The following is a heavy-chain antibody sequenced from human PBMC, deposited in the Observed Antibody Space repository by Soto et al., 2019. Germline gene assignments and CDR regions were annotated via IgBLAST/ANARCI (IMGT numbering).Heavy chain of an antibody. J-gene: IGHJ3*02. CDR2: INHSGST. CDR1: GGSISSGGYS. Sequence: SETLSLTCAVSGGSISSGGYSWSWIRQPPGKGLEWIGEINHSGSTNYNPSLKNRVTISVDTSKNQFSLKLSSVTAADTAVYYCARELLWFGEPDAFDIWGQGTMVTVSS. CDR3: ARELLWFGEPDAFDI. D-gene: IGHD3-10*01. V-gene: IGHV4-30-2*01.